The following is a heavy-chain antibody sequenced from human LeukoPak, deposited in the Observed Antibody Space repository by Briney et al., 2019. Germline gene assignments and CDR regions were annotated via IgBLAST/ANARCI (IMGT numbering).Heavy chain of an antibody. Sequence: PGGSLRLSCVASGFTFGKYWMSWVRQAPGKGLEWVANIKLDGSEKNYVDSMKGRFTISRDNTKNSLYLQMNSLRAEDTAVYYCARDQKRTRIQLWLHYYYGMDVWGQGTTVTVSS. CDR3: ARDQKRTRIQLWLHYYYGMDV. J-gene: IGHJ6*02. V-gene: IGHV3-7*03. D-gene: IGHD5-18*01. CDR2: IKLDGSEK. CDR1: GFTFGKYW.